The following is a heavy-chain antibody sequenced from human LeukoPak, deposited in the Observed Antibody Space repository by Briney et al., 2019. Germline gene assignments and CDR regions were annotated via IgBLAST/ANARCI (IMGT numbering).Heavy chain of an antibody. CDR3: ARGLHYYYFGMDV. D-gene: IGHD3-10*01. V-gene: IGHV3-30-3*01. J-gene: IGHJ6*02. CDR1: GFTFSSYT. Sequence: GRSLRLSCAASGFTFSSYTMHWVRQAPGKGLEWVAVISYDGSNKYYADSVKGRFTISRDNSKNTLYLQMNSLRAEDTAVYYCARGLHYYYFGMDVWGQGTTVTVSS. CDR2: ISYDGSNK.